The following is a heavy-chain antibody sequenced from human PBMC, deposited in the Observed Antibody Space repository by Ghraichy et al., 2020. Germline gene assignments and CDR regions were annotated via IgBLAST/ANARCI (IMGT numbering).Heavy chain of an antibody. CDR1: GFTFDDYG. V-gene: IGHV3-20*01. Sequence: GGSLRLSCAASGFTFDDYGMSWVRQAPGKGLEWVSGINWNGGSTGYADSVKGRFTISRDNAKNSLYLQMNSLRAEDTALYHCARKRYYYGSGPTRGGYGMDVWGQGTTVTVSS. CDR2: INWNGGST. D-gene: IGHD3-10*01. J-gene: IGHJ6*02. CDR3: ARKRYYYGSGPTRGGYGMDV.